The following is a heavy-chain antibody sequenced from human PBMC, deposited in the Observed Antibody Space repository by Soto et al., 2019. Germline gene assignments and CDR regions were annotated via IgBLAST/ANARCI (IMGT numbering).Heavy chain of an antibody. CDR3: AKVESPPYSSGWYELDY. D-gene: IGHD6-19*01. J-gene: IGHJ4*02. CDR2: ISSSGGST. CDR1: GFTFSSYA. Sequence: GGSLRLSCAASGFTFSSYAMSWVRQAPGKGLEWVSAISSSGGSTYYADSVKGRFTISRDNSKNTLYLQMNSRRAEDTAVYYCAKVESPPYSSGWYELDYWGQGTLVTVSS. V-gene: IGHV3-23*01.